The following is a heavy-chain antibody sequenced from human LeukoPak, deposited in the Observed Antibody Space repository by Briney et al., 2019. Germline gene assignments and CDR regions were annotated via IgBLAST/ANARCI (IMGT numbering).Heavy chain of an antibody. CDR2: ISPYSGNT. Sequence: VASVKVSCKAVGYTFTNYGISWVRQAPGQGLEWMGWISPYSGNTNYAQRPQGRVTMTTDTSTSTAYMELRSLRSDDTAVYYCARGGTVAENWFNPWGQGTLVTVSS. J-gene: IGHJ5*02. CDR1: GYTFTNYG. V-gene: IGHV1-18*01. D-gene: IGHD6-13*01. CDR3: ARGGTVAENWFNP.